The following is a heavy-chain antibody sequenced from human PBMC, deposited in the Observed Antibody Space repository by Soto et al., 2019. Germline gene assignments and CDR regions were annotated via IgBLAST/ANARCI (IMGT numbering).Heavy chain of an antibody. V-gene: IGHV4-30-2*01. J-gene: IGHJ4*02. CDR1: GGSISSGGYS. CDR3: ARYHSSGYYFDY. CDR2: IYHSGST. D-gene: IGHD3-22*01. Sequence: SLSLTGAVSGGSISSGGYSWSWIRQPPGKGLEWIGYIYHSGSTYYNPSLKSRVTISVDRSKNQLSLKLSSVTAADTAVYYCARYHSSGYYFDYWGQGTLVTVYS.